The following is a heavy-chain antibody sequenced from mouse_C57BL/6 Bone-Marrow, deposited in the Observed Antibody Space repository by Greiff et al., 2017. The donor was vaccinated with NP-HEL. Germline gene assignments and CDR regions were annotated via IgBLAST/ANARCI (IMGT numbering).Heavy chain of an antibody. J-gene: IGHJ4*01. V-gene: IGHV1-69*01. CDR3: ARYYYYGSSYAGAYYAMDD. CDR2: IDHSDSYT. D-gene: IGHD1-1*01. Sequence: QVQLQQPGAELVMPGASVKLSCKASGYTFTSYWMHWVKQRPGQGLEWIGEIDHSDSYTNYNQKFKGKSTLTVDKSSSTAYMQLSSLTSEDSAVYYCARYYYYGSSYAGAYYAMDDWGQGTSVTVSS. CDR1: GYTFTSYW.